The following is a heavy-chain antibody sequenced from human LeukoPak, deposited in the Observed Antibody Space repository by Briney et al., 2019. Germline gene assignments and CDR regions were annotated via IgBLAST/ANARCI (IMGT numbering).Heavy chain of an antibody. J-gene: IGHJ4*02. D-gene: IGHD1-26*01. V-gene: IGHV3-74*01. CDR2: INTDGSST. CDR1: GFTFSSYW. Sequence: GGSLRLSCAASGFTFSSYWMHWVRQAPGKGLVWVSRINTDGSSTSYADSVKGRFNISRDNAKNTLYLQMNSLRAEDTAVYYCARSYLGATTVYYFDYWGQGTLVTVSS. CDR3: ARSYLGATTVYYFDY.